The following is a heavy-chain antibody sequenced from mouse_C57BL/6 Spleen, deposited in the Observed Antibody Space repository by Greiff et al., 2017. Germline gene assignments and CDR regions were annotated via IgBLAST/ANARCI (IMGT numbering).Heavy chain of an antibody. CDR3: ARDDTVVANDY. CDR1: GYAFSSYW. Sequence: QVQLQQSGAELVKPGASVKISCKASGYAFSSYWMNWVKQRPGKGLVWIGQIYPGDGDTNYNGKFKGKATLPADKSSSTAYMQLSSLTSEDSAVYFCARDDTVVANDYWGQGTTLTVSS. D-gene: IGHD1-1*01. CDR2: IYPGDGDT. V-gene: IGHV1-80*01. J-gene: IGHJ2*01.